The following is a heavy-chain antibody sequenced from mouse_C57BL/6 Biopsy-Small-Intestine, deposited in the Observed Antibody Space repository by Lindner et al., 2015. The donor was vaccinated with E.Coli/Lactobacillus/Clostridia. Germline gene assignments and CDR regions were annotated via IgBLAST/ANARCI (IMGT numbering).Heavy chain of an antibody. V-gene: IGHV1-84*02. CDR1: GYTFTNYG. D-gene: IGHD1-1*01. CDR3: ARDRERHSGYGEFDS. CDR2: ISAYNGKT. Sequence: SVKVSCKVSGYTFTNYGISWVRQAPGQGLEWMGWISAYNGKTKWAKKFQGRVAMTTDTSTGTAYIELKSLRSGDTAVYYCARDRERHSGYGEFDSWGQGTLVTVSS. J-gene: IGHJ4*01.